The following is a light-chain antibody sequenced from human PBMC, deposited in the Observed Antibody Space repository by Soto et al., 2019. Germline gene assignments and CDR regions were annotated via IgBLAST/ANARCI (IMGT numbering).Light chain of an antibody. V-gene: IGKV1-39*01. CDR3: QQSYSSPPT. CDR1: QSISKH. J-gene: IGKJ1*01. CDR2: AAS. Sequence: DIKMTQSPSSLSASVEDRVIITCRASQSISKHLNWYQQKPGKAPKLLIFAASSLQSGVPSRFSGSRSGPDFTLTISSLQPEDFATYYCQQSYSSPPTFGQGTKVDIK.